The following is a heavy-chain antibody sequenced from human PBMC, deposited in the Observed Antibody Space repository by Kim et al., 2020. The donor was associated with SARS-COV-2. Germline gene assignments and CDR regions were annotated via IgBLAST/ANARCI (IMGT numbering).Heavy chain of an antibody. Sequence: SVKVSCKASGGTFSSYTISWVRQAPGQGLEWMGRIIPILGIANYAQKFQGRVTITADKSTSTAYMELSSLRSEDTAVYYCARDFLRLGTMVRGVTYNWFDPWGQGTLVTVSS. CDR2: IIPILGIA. D-gene: IGHD3-10*01. CDR3: ARDFLRLGTMVRGVTYNWFDP. CDR1: GGTFSSYT. V-gene: IGHV1-69*04. J-gene: IGHJ5*02.